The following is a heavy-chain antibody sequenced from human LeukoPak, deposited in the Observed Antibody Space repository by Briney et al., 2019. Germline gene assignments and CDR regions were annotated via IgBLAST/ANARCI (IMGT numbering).Heavy chain of an antibody. CDR2: INHSGST. CDR1: GGSFSGYY. CDR3: ARRLLYTEVTMVRGVMRDYFDY. Sequence: PSETLSLTCAVYGGSFSGYYWSWIRRPPGKGLEWIGEINHSGSTNYNPSLKGRVTISVDTSKNQFSLKLSSVTAADTAVYYCARRLLYTEVTMVRGVMRDYFDYWGQGTLVTVSS. J-gene: IGHJ4*02. V-gene: IGHV4-34*01. D-gene: IGHD3-10*01.